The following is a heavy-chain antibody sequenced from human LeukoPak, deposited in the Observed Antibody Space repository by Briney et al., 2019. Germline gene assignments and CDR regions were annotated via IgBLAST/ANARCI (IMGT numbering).Heavy chain of an antibody. CDR2: ISGSGGST. D-gene: IGHD3-22*01. CDR3: AKPMIVVGYAGDFDY. Sequence: GGSLRLSCAASGFTFSSYSMNWVRQAPGKGLEWVSAISGSGGSTYYADSVKGRFTISRDNSKNTLYLQMNSLRAEDTAVYYCAKPMIVVGYAGDFDYWGQGTLVTVSS. V-gene: IGHV3-23*01. J-gene: IGHJ4*02. CDR1: GFTFSSYS.